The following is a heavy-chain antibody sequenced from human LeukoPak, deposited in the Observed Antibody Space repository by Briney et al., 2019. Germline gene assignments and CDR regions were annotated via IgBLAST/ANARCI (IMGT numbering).Heavy chain of an antibody. CDR2: INWIGGST. D-gene: IGHD3-22*01. CDR1: GFTFDDYG. J-gene: IGHJ5*02. CDR3: ARDLGQYYDTSDNWFDP. V-gene: IGHV3-20*04. Sequence: GGSLRLSCAASGFTFDDYGMSWVRQAPGKGLEWVSGINWIGGSTGYSDSVKGRFTISRDNAKNTLNLQMNSLRAEDTAVYYCARDLGQYYDTSDNWFDPWGQGTLVTVSS.